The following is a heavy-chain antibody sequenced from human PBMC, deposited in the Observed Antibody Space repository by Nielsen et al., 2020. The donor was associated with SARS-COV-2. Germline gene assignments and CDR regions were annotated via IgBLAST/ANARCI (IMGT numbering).Heavy chain of an antibody. D-gene: IGHD3-16*02. Sequence: SVKVSCKASGGTFSSYAISWVRQAPGQGLEWMGRIIPILGIANYAQKFQGRVTITADKSTSTAYMELSSLRSEDTAVYYCASQRVRGGSYLYVDSWGQGTPVTVSS. CDR2: IIPILGIA. V-gene: IGHV1-69*04. J-gene: IGHJ5*01. CDR3: ASQRVRGGSYLYVDS. CDR1: GGTFSSYA.